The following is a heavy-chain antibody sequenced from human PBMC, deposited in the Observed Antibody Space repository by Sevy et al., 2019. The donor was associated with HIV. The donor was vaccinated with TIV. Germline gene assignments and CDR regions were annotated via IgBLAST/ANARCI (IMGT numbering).Heavy chain of an antibody. CDR3: ARKGGYSNYEGAYYFDY. J-gene: IGHJ4*02. D-gene: IGHD4-4*01. Sequence: GGSLRLSCAASGFTFSSYAMHWVRQAPGKGLEWVAVISYDGSNKYYADSVKGQFTISRDNSKNTLYLQMNSLRAEDTAVYYCARKGGYSNYEGAYYFDYWGQGTLVTVSS. CDR1: GFTFSSYA. CDR2: ISYDGSNK. V-gene: IGHV3-30-3*01.